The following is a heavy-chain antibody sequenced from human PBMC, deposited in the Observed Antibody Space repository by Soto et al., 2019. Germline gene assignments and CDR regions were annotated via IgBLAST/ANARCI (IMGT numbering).Heavy chain of an antibody. CDR3: AKVQDLLLYHYYGMDV. D-gene: IGHD2-15*01. Sequence: PGGSLRLSCAASGFTFSSYGMHWVRQAPGKGLEWVAVISYDGSNKYYADSVKGRFTISRDNSKNTLYLQMNSLRAEDTAVYYCAKVQDLLLYHYYGMDVWGQGTTVTVSS. CDR2: ISYDGSNK. V-gene: IGHV3-30*18. J-gene: IGHJ6*02. CDR1: GFTFSSYG.